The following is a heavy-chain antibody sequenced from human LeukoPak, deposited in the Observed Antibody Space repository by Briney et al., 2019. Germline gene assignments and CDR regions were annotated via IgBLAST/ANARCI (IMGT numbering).Heavy chain of an antibody. Sequence: SETLSLTCAVHGGSFSGYYWSWIRQPPGKGLEWIGEINHSGSTNYNPSLKGRVTISVDTSKNQFSLKLSSVTAADTAVYYCARAPDTAMDFDYWGQGTLVTVSS. CDR3: ARAPDTAMDFDY. CDR2: INHSGST. V-gene: IGHV4-34*01. J-gene: IGHJ4*02. D-gene: IGHD5-18*01. CDR1: GGSFSGYY.